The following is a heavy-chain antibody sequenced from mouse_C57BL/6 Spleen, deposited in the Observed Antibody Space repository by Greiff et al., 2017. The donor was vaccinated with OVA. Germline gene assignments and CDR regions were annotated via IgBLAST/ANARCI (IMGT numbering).Heavy chain of an antibody. CDR1: GYAFSSSW. V-gene: IGHV1-82*01. D-gene: IGHD1-1*01. CDR2: IYPGDGDT. Sequence: VQLQQSGPELVKPGASVKISCKASGYAFSSSWMNWVKQRPGKGLEWIGRIYPGDGDTNYNGKFKGKATLTADKSSSTAYMQLSSLTSEDSAVYFSARTLFYSGSSPYFDYWGQGTTLTVSS. J-gene: IGHJ2*01. CDR3: ARTLFYSGSSPYFDY.